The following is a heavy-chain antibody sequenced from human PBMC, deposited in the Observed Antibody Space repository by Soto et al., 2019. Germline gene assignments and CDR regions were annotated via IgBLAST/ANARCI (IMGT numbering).Heavy chain of an antibody. CDR3: ARGTRAYSNYFDY. CDR1: GITFSSYW. CDR2: INSDGSST. Sequence: GGSLRLSCAASGITFSSYWMHWVRQAPGKGLVWVSRINSDGSSTSYADSVKGRFTISRDNAKNTLNLQMNSLRAEDTAVYYCARGTRAYSNYFDYWGRGTRVTVSS. J-gene: IGHJ4*02. V-gene: IGHV3-74*01. D-gene: IGHD4-4*01.